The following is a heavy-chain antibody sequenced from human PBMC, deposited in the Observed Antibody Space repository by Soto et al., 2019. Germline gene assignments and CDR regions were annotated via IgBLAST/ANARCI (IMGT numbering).Heavy chain of an antibody. CDR1: HYSISTGYD. D-gene: IGHD5-18*01. J-gene: IGHJ4*02. CDR2: IYHSGAT. V-gene: IGHV4-38-2*01. CDR3: ARSTYGYHYFDY. Sequence: SETLSLTCSVSHYSISTGYDWGWILQPPGKGLEWIACIYHSGATYYNPSLKSRVTISMDTSQNQFSLRLRSVTAADTAIYYCARSTYGYHYFDYWGQGALVTVSS.